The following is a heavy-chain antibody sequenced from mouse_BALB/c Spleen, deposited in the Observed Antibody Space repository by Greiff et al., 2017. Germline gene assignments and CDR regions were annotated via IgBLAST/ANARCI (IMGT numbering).Heavy chain of an antibody. V-gene: IGHV1-14*01. Sequence: EVQLQQSRPELVKPGASVKMSCKASGYTFTSYVMHWVKQKPGQGLEWIGYINPYNDGTKYNEKFKGKATLTSDKSSSTAYMELSSLTSEDSAVYYSARPSMITAGAWFAYWGQGTLVTVSA. CDR3: ARPSMITAGAWFAY. D-gene: IGHD2-4*01. CDR1: GYTFTSYV. J-gene: IGHJ3*01. CDR2: INPYNDGT.